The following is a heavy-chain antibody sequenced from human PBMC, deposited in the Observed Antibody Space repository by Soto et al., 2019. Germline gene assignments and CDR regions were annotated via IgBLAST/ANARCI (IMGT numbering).Heavy chain of an antibody. V-gene: IGHV1-18*01. J-gene: IGHJ6*02. CDR2: ISAYNGNT. CDR3: ARSGLRSQERYDFLRQNLYYYYGMDV. Sequence: QVQLVQSGAEVKKPGASVKVSCKASGYTFTSYGISWVRQAPGQGLEWMGWISAYNGNTNYAQKLQGRVTMTTDTSTRKAYMELRRLRSDDTAVSYCARSGLRSQERYDFLRQNLYYYYGMDVWGQGTTVTVSS. CDR1: GYTFTSYG. D-gene: IGHD3-3*01.